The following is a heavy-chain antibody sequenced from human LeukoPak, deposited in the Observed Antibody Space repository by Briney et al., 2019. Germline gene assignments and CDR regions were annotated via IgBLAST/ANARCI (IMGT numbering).Heavy chain of an antibody. CDR2: ISSSGSNI. J-gene: IGHJ4*02. V-gene: IGHV3-48*03. D-gene: IGHD6-19*01. CDR3: ARDPCKAVAGTCADY. CDR1: RFIFSSYE. Sequence: GGSLTLSCAASRFIFSSYEMKWDRQAPEEGLEWVSYISSSGSNIYYADSVKGRFTISRDTAKTSLYLQMNSLRAEDTAVYYCARDPCKAVAGTCADYCGQGTLVTVSS.